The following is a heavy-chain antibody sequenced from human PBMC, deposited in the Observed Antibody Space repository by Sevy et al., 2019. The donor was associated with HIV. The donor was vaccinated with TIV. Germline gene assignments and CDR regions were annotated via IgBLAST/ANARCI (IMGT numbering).Heavy chain of an antibody. Sequence: GGSLRLSCSVSAFSFRTYVMTWVRQAPGKGLEWVSTISPNGGSTYHADSVKGRFTISRDNSKNTVDLEMNSLSAEDTALYYCAKEALSGYDSWGQGTRVTVSS. J-gene: IGHJ5*01. CDR1: AFSFRTYV. V-gene: IGHV3-23*01. CDR3: AKEALSGYDS. D-gene: IGHD5-12*01. CDR2: ISPNGGST.